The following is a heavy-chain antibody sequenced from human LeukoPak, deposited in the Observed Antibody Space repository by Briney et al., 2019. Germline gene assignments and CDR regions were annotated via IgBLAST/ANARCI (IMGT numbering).Heavy chain of an antibody. Sequence: PSETLSLTCAVYGGSFSGYYWSYIRQPPGKGLEWIGEINHSGSTNYNSSLKSRVTISVDTSKNQFSLKLSSVTAADTAVYYCARGHQVCSGGSCGDFDYWGQGTLVTVSS. V-gene: IGHV4-34*01. J-gene: IGHJ4*02. CDR2: INHSGST. CDR3: ARGHQVCSGGSCGDFDY. D-gene: IGHD2-15*01. CDR1: GGSFSGYY.